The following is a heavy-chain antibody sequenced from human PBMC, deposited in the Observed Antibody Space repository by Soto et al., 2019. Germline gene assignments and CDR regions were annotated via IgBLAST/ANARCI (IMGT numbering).Heavy chain of an antibody. D-gene: IGHD3-3*01. V-gene: IGHV3-30-3*01. CDR3: ARAQRFLEWLLSPFDY. J-gene: IGHJ4*02. CDR2: ISYDGSNK. Sequence: PGGSLRLSCAASGFTFSSYAMHWVRQAPGKGLEWVAVISYDGSNKYYADSVKGRFTISRDNSKNTLYLQMNSLRAEDTAVYYCARAQRFLEWLLSPFDYWGQGTLVTVSS. CDR1: GFTFSSYA.